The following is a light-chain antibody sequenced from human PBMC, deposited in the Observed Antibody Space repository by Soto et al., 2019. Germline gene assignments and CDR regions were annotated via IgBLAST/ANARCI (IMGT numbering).Light chain of an antibody. CDR3: QQRSNWPPRYT. CDR1: QTVSKH. V-gene: IGKV3-11*01. J-gene: IGKJ2*01. CDR2: DTS. Sequence: EIVLTQSTATLSLSPGERATLSCRASQTVSKHLAWYQQRPGQAPRILIYDTSNRAAGIPARFSGSGSGTDFTLTISSLEPEDFALYYCQQRSNWPPRYTFGQGTKLEIK.